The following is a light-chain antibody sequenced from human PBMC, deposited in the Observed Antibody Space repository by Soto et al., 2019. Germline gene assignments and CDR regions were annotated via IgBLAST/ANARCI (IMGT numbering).Light chain of an antibody. V-gene: IGKV3-15*01. CDR3: QQDNNWPPVI. CDR2: GAY. Sequence: EIVMTQSPATLSVSPGERATLSCRASQSVSSNLAWYQQKPGQAPRLLIYGAYTRATGIPARFSGSGSGTEFTLAISSLQSEDFAVYYCQQDNNWPPVIFGPGTKVYIK. J-gene: IGKJ3*01. CDR1: QSVSSN.